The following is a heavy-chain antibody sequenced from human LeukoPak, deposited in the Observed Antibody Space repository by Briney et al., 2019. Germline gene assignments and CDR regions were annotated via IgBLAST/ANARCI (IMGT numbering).Heavy chain of an antibody. CDR1: GFTFNSYA. CDR2: IGSNGGST. V-gene: IGHV3-64*02. Sequence: GGSLRLSCAASGFTFNSYAMHRVRQAPGKGLEYVSVIGSNGGSTYYADSVKGRFTISRDNSKNTLYLQMGSLRAEDMAVYYCARSNCSTTDCLFNAFDIWGQGTMVTVSS. D-gene: IGHD2-2*01. CDR3: ARSNCSTTDCLFNAFDI. J-gene: IGHJ3*02.